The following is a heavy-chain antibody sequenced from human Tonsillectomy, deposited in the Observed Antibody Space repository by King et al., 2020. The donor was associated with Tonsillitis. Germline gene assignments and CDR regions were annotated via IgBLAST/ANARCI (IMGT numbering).Heavy chain of an antibody. D-gene: IGHD6-19*01. J-gene: IGHJ6*02. V-gene: IGHV3-49*05. CDR2: TRSKVYGGTT. Sequence: VQLVESGGGLVKPGRSLRLSCTGSGFTFGDYAMSWFRQAPGKGLQWVGFTRSKVYGGTTEYAASVKGRFTISRDDSPSIAYLQMTSLKTEDTAVYYCTRGRAAVANYYYNGMDVWGQGTTVTVSS. CDR3: TRGRAAVANYYYNGMDV. CDR1: GFTFGDYA.